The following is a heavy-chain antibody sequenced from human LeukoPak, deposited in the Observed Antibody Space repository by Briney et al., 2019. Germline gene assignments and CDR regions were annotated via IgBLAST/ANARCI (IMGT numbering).Heavy chain of an antibody. V-gene: IGHV3-15*04. J-gene: IGHJ4*02. CDR1: GLIFSDAW. CDR3: TTEGQQMESSRFDF. CDR2: IANKINSERK. D-gene: IGHD6-13*01. Sequence: GGSLRLSCAASGLIFSDAWMGWVRQAPGKGLEWVGRIANKINSERKDYAAPVRGRFSISRDDSENTLYLQMNGLQTEDTGVYYCTTEGQQMESSRFDFWGRGTPVTVSS.